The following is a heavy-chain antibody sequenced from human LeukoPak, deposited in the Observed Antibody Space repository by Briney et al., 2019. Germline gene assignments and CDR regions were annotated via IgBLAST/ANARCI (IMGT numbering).Heavy chain of an antibody. D-gene: IGHD2-2*01. V-gene: IGHV3-48*03. CDR3: ASEPDCSSTSCWRGDFDY. Sequence: GGSLRLSCAASGFTFSSYEMNWVRQAPGKGLEWVSYISSSGSTIYYADSVKGRFTISRDNAKNSLYLQMNSLRAEDTAVYYCASEPDCSSTSCWRGDFDYWGQGTLVTVSS. CDR1: GFTFSSYE. CDR2: ISSSGSTI. J-gene: IGHJ4*02.